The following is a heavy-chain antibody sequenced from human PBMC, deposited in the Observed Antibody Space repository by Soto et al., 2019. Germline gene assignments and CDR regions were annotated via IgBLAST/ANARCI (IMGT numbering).Heavy chain of an antibody. CDR1: GGSFIGFY. Sequence: SQTLCLSWAVYGGSFIGFYWSWIRQPPGKGLEWIGEINHSGSTNYNPSLKSRVTISVDTSKNQFSLKLSSVTAADTAVYYCARSLIVVVPAAMGPYGMDVWGQGTTVTVSS. V-gene: IGHV4-34*01. D-gene: IGHD2-2*01. CDR3: ARSLIVVVPAAMGPYGMDV. CDR2: INHSGST. J-gene: IGHJ6*02.